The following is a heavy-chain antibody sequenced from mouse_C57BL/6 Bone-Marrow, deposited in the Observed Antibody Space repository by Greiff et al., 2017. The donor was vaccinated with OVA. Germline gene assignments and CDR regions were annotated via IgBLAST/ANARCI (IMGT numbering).Heavy chain of an antibody. CDR3: ARDTTVVEYYAMDY. CDR1: GYTFTDHT. D-gene: IGHD1-1*01. Sequence: VQLQQSDAELVKPGASVKISCKASGYTFTDHTIHWMKQRPEQGLEWIGYIYPRDGSTKYNEKFKGKATLTADNSSSTAYMQLHSLTSEDSAVYFCARDTTVVEYYAMDYWGQGTSVTVSS. J-gene: IGHJ4*01. CDR2: IYPRDGST. V-gene: IGHV1-78*01.